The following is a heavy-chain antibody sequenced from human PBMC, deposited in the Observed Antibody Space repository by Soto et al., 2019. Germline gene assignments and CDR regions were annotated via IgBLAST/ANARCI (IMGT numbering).Heavy chain of an antibody. CDR2: ISSSSSTI. CDR1: GFTFSSNS. CDR3: ARDIWSGHLTSDL. D-gene: IGHD3-3*01. Sequence: EVQVVESGGGLVQPGGSLRLSCAASGFTFSSNSMNWVRQAPGKGLEWISYISSSSSTIYADSVKGRFTISRDNAKNSLYLQMNSLRDEDTAVYYCARDIWSGHLTSDLWGQGTLVTVSS. J-gene: IGHJ5*02. V-gene: IGHV3-48*02.